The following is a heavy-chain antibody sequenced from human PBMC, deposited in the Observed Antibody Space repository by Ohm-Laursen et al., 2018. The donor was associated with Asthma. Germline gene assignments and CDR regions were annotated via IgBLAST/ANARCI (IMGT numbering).Heavy chain of an antibody. Sequence: SETLSLTCAVYGGSFSGYYWSWIRQPPGEGLEWIGEINHSGSTNYNPSLKSRVTISVDTAKNQFSLKLSSVTAADTAVSYCARGRSGWYTDWGQGTLVTVSS. CDR2: INHSGST. CDR3: ARGRSGWYTD. CDR1: GGSFSGYY. V-gene: IGHV4-34*01. J-gene: IGHJ4*02. D-gene: IGHD6-19*01.